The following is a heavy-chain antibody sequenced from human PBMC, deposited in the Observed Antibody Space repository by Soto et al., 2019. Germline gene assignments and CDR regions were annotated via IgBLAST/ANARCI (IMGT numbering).Heavy chain of an antibody. Sequence: QIQLVESGGGVVQPGRSLRLSCAASGFTFNTYGFNWVRQAPSKGLEWVAVIWYDGNTKYYADSVKGRFTISRDNLKNTLYLQMNSLTAEDTAVYYCARPLVAPVAGPYYYGMDVWGQGTTVTVSS. D-gene: IGHD6-19*01. V-gene: IGHV3-33*01. J-gene: IGHJ6*02. CDR1: GFTFNTYG. CDR2: IWYDGNTK. CDR3: ARPLVAPVAGPYYYGMDV.